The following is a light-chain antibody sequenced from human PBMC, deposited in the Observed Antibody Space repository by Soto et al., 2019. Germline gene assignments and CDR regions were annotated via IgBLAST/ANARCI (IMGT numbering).Light chain of an antibody. CDR1: QSVSSSY. J-gene: IGKJ1*01. Sequence: EIVLTQSPGTLSLSPGERATLSCRASQSVSSSYLAWYQQKPGQAPRLLIYGASSRATGIPDRFSGSGSGTDFILTIIRLEPEDVAAYYCQQYGSSPALTFGQGTKVEIK. CDR2: GAS. CDR3: QQYGSSPALT. V-gene: IGKV3-20*01.